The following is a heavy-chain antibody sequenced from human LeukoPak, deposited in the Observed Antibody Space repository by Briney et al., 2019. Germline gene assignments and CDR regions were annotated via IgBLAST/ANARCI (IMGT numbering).Heavy chain of an antibody. CDR3: AKGGSSGWPRGTY. CDR2: IYNDGST. Sequence: GGSLRLSCVVSGFTVSNNHMSWVRQAPGKGLEWVSVIYNDGSTYYVDSVKGRFTISRDNSKNTLYLQMNSLRAEDTAVYYCAKGGSSGWPRGTYWGQGTLVTVSS. D-gene: IGHD6-19*01. V-gene: IGHV3-66*02. J-gene: IGHJ4*02. CDR1: GFTVSNNH.